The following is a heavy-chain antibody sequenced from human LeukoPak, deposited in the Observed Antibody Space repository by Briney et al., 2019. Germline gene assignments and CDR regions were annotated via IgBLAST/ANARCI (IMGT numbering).Heavy chain of an antibody. CDR2: IWYDGSTK. D-gene: IGHD2-2*01. V-gene: IGHV3-33*01. Sequence: PGGSLRLSCAASGFTFSSYGMHWVRQAPGKGLEWVAVIWYDGSTKYYADSVKGRFTISRDNSKNTLDLQMNSLRAEDTAVYYCARNLGYCSSTSCHGRAFDIWGQGTMVTVSS. CDR3: ARNLGYCSSTSCHGRAFDI. CDR1: GFTFSSYG. J-gene: IGHJ3*02.